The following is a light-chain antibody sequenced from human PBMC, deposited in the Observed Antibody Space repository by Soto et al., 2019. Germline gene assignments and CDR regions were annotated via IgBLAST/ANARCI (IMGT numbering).Light chain of an antibody. CDR3: TAWDGSLNVRL. J-gene: IGLJ3*02. Sequence: QLVLTQPPSASGTPGQRVTISCSGRSSDIGSNTVNWYQQLPGTAPKLLIYRDNHRPSGIPDRFSGSKSGTSASLDISGLQSGDEADYYCTAWDGSLNVRLFGGGTKVTVL. CDR2: RDN. V-gene: IGLV1-44*01. CDR1: SSDIGSNT.